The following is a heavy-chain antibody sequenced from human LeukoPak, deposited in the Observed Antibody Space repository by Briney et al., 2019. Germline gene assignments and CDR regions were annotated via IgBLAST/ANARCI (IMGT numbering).Heavy chain of an antibody. J-gene: IGHJ5*02. D-gene: IGHD3-22*01. CDR2: VYYSGST. V-gene: IGHV4-59*02. CDR3: ARGGTPITMIVVESNWFDP. CDR1: GGSVSSYY. Sequence: SETLSLTCSVSGGSVSSYYWSWIRQSPGKGLEWIGNVYYSGSTDSNPSLKSRVTMSVDTSKNQFSMKLSSVTAADTAVYYCARGGTPITMIVVESNWFDPWGQGTRVTVSS.